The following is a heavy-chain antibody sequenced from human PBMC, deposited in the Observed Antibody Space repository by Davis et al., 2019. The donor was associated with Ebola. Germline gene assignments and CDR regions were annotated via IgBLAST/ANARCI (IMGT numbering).Heavy chain of an antibody. D-gene: IGHD2-15*01. Sequence: ASVKVSCKASGYTFTSYDINWVRQATGQGLEWMGWMNPNSGNTGYAQKFQGRVTMTRNTSISTAYMELSSLRSEDTAVYYCARSEKVVVAAWWFDPWGQGTLVTVSS. CDR2: MNPNSGNT. CDR3: ARSEKVVVAAWWFDP. CDR1: GYTFTSYD. J-gene: IGHJ5*02. V-gene: IGHV1-8*01.